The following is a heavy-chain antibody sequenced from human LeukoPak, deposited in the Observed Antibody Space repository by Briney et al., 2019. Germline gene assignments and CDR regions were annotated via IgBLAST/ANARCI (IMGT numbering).Heavy chain of an antibody. CDR1: GFTFDDYA. J-gene: IGHJ6*02. D-gene: IGHD1-26*01. CDR3: AKDIKEGSGSYYHYYYGMDV. V-gene: IGHV3-9*01. CDR2: ISWNSGSI. Sequence: PGGPLRLSCAASGFTFDDYAMHWVRHAPGKGLEWVSGISWNSGSIGYADSVKGRFTISRDNAKNSLYLQMNSLRAEDTALYYCAKDIKEGSGSYYHYYYGMDVWGQGTTVTVSS.